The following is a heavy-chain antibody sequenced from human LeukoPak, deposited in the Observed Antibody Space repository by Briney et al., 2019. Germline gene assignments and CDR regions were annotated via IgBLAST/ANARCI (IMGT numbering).Heavy chain of an antibody. D-gene: IGHD4-17*01. Sequence: PGRSLRLSCAASGFTFSSYGMHWVRQAPGKGLERVSFISYDGRNKYYADSEKGRFTISRDNSKNTLYLQMNSLRAEDTAVYYCAKRGGTVTAPWRAFDIWGQGTMVTVSS. CDR1: GFTFSSYG. CDR3: AKRGGTVTAPWRAFDI. CDR2: ISYDGRNK. J-gene: IGHJ3*02. V-gene: IGHV3-30*18.